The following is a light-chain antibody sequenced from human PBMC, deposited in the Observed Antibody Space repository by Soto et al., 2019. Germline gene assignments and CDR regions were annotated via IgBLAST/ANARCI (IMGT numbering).Light chain of an antibody. V-gene: IGKV3-11*01. CDR1: QSVSSS. J-gene: IGKJ4*01. CDR3: KQHSNWPLT. Sequence: EIVLIQSPATLSLSPGERATLSCRASQSVSSSLAWYQQNPGQAPRLLIFDASNRATGIQVRFSGSGSGTDFTLTIRSLEPEDFTVYYCKQHSNWPLTFGGGTKVDIK. CDR2: DAS.